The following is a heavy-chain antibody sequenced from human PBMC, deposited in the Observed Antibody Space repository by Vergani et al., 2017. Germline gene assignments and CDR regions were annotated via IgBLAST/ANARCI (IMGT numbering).Heavy chain of an antibody. J-gene: IGHJ4*02. CDR2: ISSSSSTI. CDR1: GFTFSSYS. Sequence: EVQLVESGGGLVQPGGSLRLSCAASGFTFSSYSMNWVRQAPGKGLEWVSYISSSSSTIYYADSVKGRFTISRDNAKNSLYLQMNSLRAEDTAVYYCASRTSGSYYGGYWGQGTLVTVAS. CDR3: ASRTSGSYYGGY. V-gene: IGHV3-48*01. D-gene: IGHD1-26*01.